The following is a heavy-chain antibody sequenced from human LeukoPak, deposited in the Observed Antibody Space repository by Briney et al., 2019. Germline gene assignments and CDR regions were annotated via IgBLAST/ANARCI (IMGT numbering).Heavy chain of an antibody. CDR3: AKRTSGSSWYSSDY. Sequence: GGSLRLSCAASGFTFSNYGMTWVRQAPGKGLEWVSTTSGDATSTYYADSVKGRFTISRDNSKNTLYLQMNSLRAEDTAVYYCAKRTSGSSWYSSDYWGQGTLVTVSS. V-gene: IGHV3-23*01. J-gene: IGHJ4*02. CDR2: TSGDATST. D-gene: IGHD6-13*01. CDR1: GFTFSNYG.